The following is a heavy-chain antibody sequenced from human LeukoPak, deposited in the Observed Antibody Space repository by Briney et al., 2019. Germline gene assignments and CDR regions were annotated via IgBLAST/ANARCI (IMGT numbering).Heavy chain of an antibody. J-gene: IGHJ5*02. CDR2: VYYSGST. CDR3: ARVDYSGYDTRGWFDP. CDR1: GGSISTYY. D-gene: IGHD5-12*01. V-gene: IGHV4-59*01. Sequence: SETLSLTCTVSGGSISTYYWSWIRQPPGKGLEWIGYVYYSGSTNYNPSLKSRVTISVDTSKNQFSLKLSSVTAADTAVYYCARVDYSGYDTRGWFDPWGQGTLVTVSS.